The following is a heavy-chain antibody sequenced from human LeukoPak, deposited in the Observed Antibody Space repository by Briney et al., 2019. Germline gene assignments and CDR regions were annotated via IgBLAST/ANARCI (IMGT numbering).Heavy chain of an antibody. CDR1: GYTFTSYD. J-gene: IGHJ4*02. V-gene: IGHV1-8*03. CDR2: MNPNSGNI. D-gene: IGHD6-13*01. Sequence: GASVKVSCKASGYTFTSYDINWVRQATGQGLEWMGWMNPNSGNIGYAQKFQGRVTITRNTSISTAYMELSSLRSEDTAVYYCARVGPSAAAYYFDYWGQGTLVTVSS. CDR3: ARVGPSAAAYYFDY.